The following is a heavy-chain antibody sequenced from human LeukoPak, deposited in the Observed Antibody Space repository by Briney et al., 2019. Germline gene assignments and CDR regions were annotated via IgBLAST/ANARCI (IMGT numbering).Heavy chain of an antibody. V-gene: IGHV1-2*02. CDR3: ARGLFRATPNTWVRD. D-gene: IGHD5-24*01. CDR1: GYSFSDYY. CDR2: IHPNSGAT. J-gene: IGHJ4*02. Sequence: ASVKVSCKASGYSFSDYYMHWVRQAPGQGLEWMGWIHPNSGATNYAQKFQGGVIMTRDTSISTTYMELSRLRSDDTAVYYCARGLFRATPNTWVRDWGQGTLVTVSS.